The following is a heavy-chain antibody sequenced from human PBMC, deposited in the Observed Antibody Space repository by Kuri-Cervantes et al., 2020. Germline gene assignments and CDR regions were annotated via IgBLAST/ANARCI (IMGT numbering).Heavy chain of an antibody. Sequence: SETLSLTCTVSGGSISSGSYYWSWIRQPAGKGLEWIGRIYTSGSTNYNPSLKSRVTISVDTSKNQFSLKLSSVTAADTAVYYCARRYYGSDAFDIWGQGTMVTVSS. CDR1: GGSISSGSYY. CDR3: ARRYYGSDAFDI. CDR2: IYTSGST. V-gene: IGHV4-61*02. D-gene: IGHD3-10*01. J-gene: IGHJ3*02.